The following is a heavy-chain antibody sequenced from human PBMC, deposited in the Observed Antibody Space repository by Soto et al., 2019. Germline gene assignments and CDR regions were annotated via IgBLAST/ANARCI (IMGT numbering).Heavy chain of an antibody. D-gene: IGHD3-10*01. CDR3: ARRWGEGRVDY. CDR2: IYHSGST. CDR1: GGSISSSNW. V-gene: IGHV4-4*02. Sequence: QVQLQESGPGLVKPSGTLSLTCAVSGGSISSSNWWSWVRQPPGKGLQWIGEIYHSGSTNYIPSLESRVTMSVDKSRNQFSLKLSSVTAADTAVYYCARRWGEGRVDYWGQGTLVTVSS. J-gene: IGHJ4*02.